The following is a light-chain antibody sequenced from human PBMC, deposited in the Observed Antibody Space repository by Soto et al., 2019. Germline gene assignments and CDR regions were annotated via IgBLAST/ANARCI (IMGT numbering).Light chain of an antibody. CDR2: GAS. Sequence: EIALTQSPGTRSLSPGQRATLSCRASQTVSSSYLAWYQQKPGQAPRLLIYGASRRATGIPDKLSGSGSGTDFTLTISRLEPEDVAVYYCQQYGSSPWTFGQGTKVEIK. CDR1: QTVSSSY. CDR3: QQYGSSPWT. V-gene: IGKV3-20*01. J-gene: IGKJ1*01.